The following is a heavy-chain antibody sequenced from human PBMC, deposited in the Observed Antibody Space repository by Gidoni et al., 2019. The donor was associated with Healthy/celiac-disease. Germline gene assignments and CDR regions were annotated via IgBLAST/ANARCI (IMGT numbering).Heavy chain of an antibody. J-gene: IGHJ3*02. V-gene: IGHV4-34*01. CDR1: GGSFGGSS. CDR3: ARVPFYYDSSRDAFDI. Sequence: QVQLQQWGAGLLQPSATLSLPCAVHGGSFGGSSWSWIRQPPGQGLEWIGEINKSGSTNYNPSLKSRVTISVDTSKNQFSLKLSSVTAADTAVYYCARVPFYYDSSRDAFDIWGQGTMVTVSS. CDR2: INKSGST. D-gene: IGHD3-22*01.